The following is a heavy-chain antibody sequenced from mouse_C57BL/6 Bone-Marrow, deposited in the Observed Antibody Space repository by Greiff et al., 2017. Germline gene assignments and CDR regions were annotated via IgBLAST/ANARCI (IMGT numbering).Heavy chain of an antibody. J-gene: IGHJ3*01. CDR2: IYIGNGYT. D-gene: IGHD1-1*01. Sequence: VQLQQSGAELVRPGSSVKMSCKTSGYTFTSYGINWVKQRPGQGLEWIGYIYIGNGYTAYNEKFKGKATLTSDTSSSTAYMQLSSLTSEDSAIYFCARHGSSYTWFAYWGQGTLVTVSA. CDR3: ARHGSSYTWFAY. CDR1: GYTFTSYG. V-gene: IGHV1-58*01.